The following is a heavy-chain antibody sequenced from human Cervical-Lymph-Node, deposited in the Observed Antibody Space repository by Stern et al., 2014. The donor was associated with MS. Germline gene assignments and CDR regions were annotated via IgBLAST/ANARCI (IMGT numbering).Heavy chain of an antibody. J-gene: IGHJ4*02. V-gene: IGHV1-46*01. CDR2: INPTRGSA. Sequence: VQLVESGAEVKKPGASVKVSCKASGSTFTAYYMYWGRQASGQGLEWLGVINPTRGSATYAQTFQGSGTLHADTSTSTVYMDLSSLTSEDTAIYFCARAGSGNSNYFDYWGQGTLVTVSS. CDR1: GSTFTAYY. CDR3: ARAGSGNSNYFDY. D-gene: IGHD3-22*01.